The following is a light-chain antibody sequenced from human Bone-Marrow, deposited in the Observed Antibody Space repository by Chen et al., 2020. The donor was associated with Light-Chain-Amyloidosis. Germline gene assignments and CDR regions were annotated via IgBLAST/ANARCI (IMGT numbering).Light chain of an antibody. CDR1: QSISSY. J-gene: IGKJ4*01. Sequence: DIQMTQSPSSLAASVGDRVTITCRASQSISSYLNWYQLKSGSAPKPLIYATSSLQSGVPPRFSGSGSGTDFTLTISSLQPEDFATYYCQQSYSSPLTFGGGTTVEI. CDR2: ATS. CDR3: QQSYSSPLT. V-gene: IGKV1-39*01.